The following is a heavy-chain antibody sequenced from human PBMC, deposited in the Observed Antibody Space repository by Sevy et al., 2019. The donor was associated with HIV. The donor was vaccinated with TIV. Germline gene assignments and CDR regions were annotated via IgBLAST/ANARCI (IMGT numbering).Heavy chain of an antibody. Sequence: ASVKVSCKASGYTFTSYGISWVRQAPGQGLEWMGWISAYNGNTNYAQRLQGRVTMTTDTSTSTAHMELRSLRSDDTAVYYCARDLGGYGGNSIDYWGQGTLVTVSS. V-gene: IGHV1-18*01. J-gene: IGHJ4*02. CDR1: GYTFTSYG. CDR3: ARDLGGYGGNSIDY. D-gene: IGHD2-21*02. CDR2: ISAYNGNT.